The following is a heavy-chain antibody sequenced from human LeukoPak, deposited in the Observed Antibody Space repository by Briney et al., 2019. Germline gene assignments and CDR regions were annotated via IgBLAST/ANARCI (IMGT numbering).Heavy chain of an antibody. CDR2: INWSGGTI. D-gene: IGHD2-15*01. V-gene: IGHV3-20*04. CDR1: GFTFENYG. Sequence: PGGSLRLPCAASGFTFENYGMTWVRQAPGKGLEWVSHINWSGGTIDYADSVKGRFTISRDDAKRSLYLQMNSLTAEDTALYYCARKGSGIDYWGQGALVAVSS. J-gene: IGHJ4*02. CDR3: ARKGSGIDY.